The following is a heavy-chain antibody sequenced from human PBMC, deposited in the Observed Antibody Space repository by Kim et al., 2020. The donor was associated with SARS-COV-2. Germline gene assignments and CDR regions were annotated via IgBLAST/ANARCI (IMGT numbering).Heavy chain of an antibody. CDR2: IYYSGST. Sequence: SETLSLTCTVSGGSISSSSYYWGWIRQPPGKGLEWFGSIYYSGSTYYNPSLKSRVTISVDTSTNQFSLKLSSVTAADTAVYYCARQGAAARNFDYWGQGTLVTVSS. D-gene: IGHD6-13*01. J-gene: IGHJ4*02. V-gene: IGHV4-39*01. CDR1: GGSISSSSYY. CDR3: ARQGAAARNFDY.